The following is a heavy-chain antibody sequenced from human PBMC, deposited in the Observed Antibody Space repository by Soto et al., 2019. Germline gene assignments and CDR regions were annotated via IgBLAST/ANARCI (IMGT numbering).Heavy chain of an antibody. Sequence: QVQLVQSGAEVKKPGASVPVSCKSSRYIFTSFHMHWVREAHGQVIEWMGVSNPSTGSTSYEQKFPGRVTMTRDTSTSTVYMVLSSLRSEDTSVYYCARIAAAGLTYFDFCGQGTPGTVAS. CDR1: RYIFTSFH. J-gene: IGHJ4*02. V-gene: IGHV1-46*01. CDR2: SNPSTGST. CDR3: ARIAAAGLTYFDF. D-gene: IGHD6-13*01.